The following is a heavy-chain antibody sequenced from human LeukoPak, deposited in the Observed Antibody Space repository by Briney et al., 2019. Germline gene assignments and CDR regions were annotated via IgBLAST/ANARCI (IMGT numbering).Heavy chain of an antibody. D-gene: IGHD3-10*01. J-gene: IGHJ4*02. CDR1: GFTFSTYV. CDR3: AKDYGSGSYFDY. V-gene: IGHV3-64*04. Sequence: PGGSLRLSCSVSGFTFSTYVMHWVRQAPGKGLEYVSAISSNGDNTYYADSVKGRFTISRDNSKNTLYLQMNSLRAEDTAVYYCAKDYGSGSYFDYWGQGTLVTVSS. CDR2: ISSNGDNT.